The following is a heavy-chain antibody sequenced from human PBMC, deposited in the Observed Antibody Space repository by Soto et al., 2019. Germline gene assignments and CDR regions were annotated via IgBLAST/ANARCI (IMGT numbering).Heavy chain of an antibody. J-gene: IGHJ6*03. D-gene: IGHD3-10*01. Sequence: GESLKISCKGSGYSFTSYWIGWVRQMPGKGLEWMGIIYPGDSDTRYSPSFQGQVTISADKSISTAYLQWSSLKASDTAMYYCARHYYYGSGSYYNQLTPYSSNYMYIQCKGPTVPVSS. CDR1: GYSFTSYW. V-gene: IGHV5-51*01. CDR2: IYPGDSDT. CDR3: ARHYYYGSGSYYNQLTPYSSNYMYI.